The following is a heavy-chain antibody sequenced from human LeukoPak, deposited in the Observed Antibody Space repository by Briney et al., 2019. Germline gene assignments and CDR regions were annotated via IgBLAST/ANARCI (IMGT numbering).Heavy chain of an antibody. J-gene: IGHJ5*02. CDR2: IYYSGST. Sequence: SQTLSLTCTVSGGSISSGDYYWSWIRQPPGKGLEWIGYIYYSGSTYYNPSLKSRVTISVDTSKNQFSLKLSSVTAADTAVYYCARVSPAYYDFWSGYFAGWFDPWGQGTLVTVSS. D-gene: IGHD3-3*01. CDR1: GGSISSGDYY. CDR3: ARVSPAYYDFWSGYFAGWFDP. V-gene: IGHV4-30-4*08.